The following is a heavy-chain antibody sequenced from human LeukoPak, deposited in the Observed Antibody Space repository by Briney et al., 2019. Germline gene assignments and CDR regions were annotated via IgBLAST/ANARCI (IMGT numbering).Heavy chain of an antibody. V-gene: IGHV1-18*01. Sequence: ASVKVSCKASGYTFTSYGISWVRQAPGQGLEWMGWISAYNGNTNYAQKLQGRVTMTTDTSTSTAYMELRSLRSDDTAVYYCARGLNDDYGDPVEAFDIWGQGTMVTVSS. CDR2: ISAYNGNT. CDR3: ARGLNDDYGDPVEAFDI. D-gene: IGHD4-17*01. J-gene: IGHJ3*02. CDR1: GYTFTSYG.